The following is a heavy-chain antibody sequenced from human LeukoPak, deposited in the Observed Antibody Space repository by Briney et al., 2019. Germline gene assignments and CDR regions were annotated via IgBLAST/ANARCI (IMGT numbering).Heavy chain of an antibody. D-gene: IGHD4-17*01. V-gene: IGHV4-34*01. CDR1: GGSFSGYY. Sequence: SETLSLTCAVYGGSFSGYYWSWIRQPPGKGLEWIGEINHSGSTNYNPSLKSRVTISVDTSKNQFSLKLSSVTAADTAVYYCARGSSYGEVCYYYGMDVWGQGTTVTVSS. J-gene: IGHJ6*02. CDR2: INHSGST. CDR3: ARGSSYGEVCYYYGMDV.